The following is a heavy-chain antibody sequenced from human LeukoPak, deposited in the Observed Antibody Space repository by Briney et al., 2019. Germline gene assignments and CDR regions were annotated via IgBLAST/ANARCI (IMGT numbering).Heavy chain of an antibody. J-gene: IGHJ6*02. CDR1: GFTFSSYA. D-gene: IGHD1-26*01. Sequence: GRSLRLSCAASGFTFSSYAMHWVRQAPGKGLEWVAVISYDVSNKYYADSVKGRFTISRDNSKNTLYLQMNSLRAEDTAVYYCARDRGSYYYYYGMDVWGQGTTVTVSS. V-gene: IGHV3-30-3*01. CDR3: ARDRGSYYYYYGMDV. CDR2: ISYDVSNK.